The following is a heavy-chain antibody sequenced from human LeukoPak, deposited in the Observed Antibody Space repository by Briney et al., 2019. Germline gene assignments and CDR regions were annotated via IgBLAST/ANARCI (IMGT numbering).Heavy chain of an antibody. Sequence: SETLSLTCAVYGGSFSGYYWSWIRQPPGKGLEWIGEINHSGSANYNPSLKSRVTISVDTSKNQFSLKLSSVTAADTAVYYCARGAITMIVVARYNWFDPWGQGTLVTVSS. D-gene: IGHD3-22*01. CDR1: GGSFSGYY. CDR2: INHSGSA. CDR3: ARGAITMIVVARYNWFDP. J-gene: IGHJ5*02. V-gene: IGHV4-34*01.